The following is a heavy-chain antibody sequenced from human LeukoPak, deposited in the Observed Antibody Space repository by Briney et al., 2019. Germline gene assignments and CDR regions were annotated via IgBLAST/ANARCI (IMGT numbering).Heavy chain of an antibody. CDR3: ARAPMTTVTTTAEYFQH. J-gene: IGHJ1*01. CDR2: ISAYNGNT. D-gene: IGHD4-17*01. Sequence: GASVKVSCKASGYTFTSYGISWVRQAPGQGLEWMGWISAYNGNTNYAQKLQGRVTMTTDTSTSTAYMELRSLRSDDTAVYYCARAPMTTVTTTAEYFQHWGQGTLVTVSS. V-gene: IGHV1-18*01. CDR1: GYTFTSYG.